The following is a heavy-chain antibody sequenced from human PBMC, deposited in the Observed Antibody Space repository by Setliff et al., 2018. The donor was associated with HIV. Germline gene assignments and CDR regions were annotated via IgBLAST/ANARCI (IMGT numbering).Heavy chain of an antibody. Sequence: SETLSLTCTVSGGSMSTYYWSWIRQPPGKGLEWIGYIYTSGSTNYNPSLRSRVTISVDTSKNHFSLRLNSVTAADTAVYYCASGREAVAGALHFDYWGQGPLVTVSS. J-gene: IGHJ4*02. CDR2: IYTSGST. V-gene: IGHV4-4*08. CDR1: GGSMSTYY. D-gene: IGHD6-19*01. CDR3: ASGREAVAGALHFDY.